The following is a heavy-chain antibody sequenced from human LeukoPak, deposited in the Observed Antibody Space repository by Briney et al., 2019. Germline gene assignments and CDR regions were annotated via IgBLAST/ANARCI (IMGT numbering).Heavy chain of an antibody. D-gene: IGHD1-14*01. J-gene: IGHJ6*03. Sequence: PGGSLRLSCAASGFTFDDYGMSWVRQAPGKGLEWVSGINWNGGSTGYADSVKGRFTISRDNAKNSLYPQMNSLRAEDTALYYCARVNPGYYYMDVWGKGTTVTVSS. CDR1: GFTFDDYG. CDR3: ARVNPGYYYMDV. CDR2: INWNGGST. V-gene: IGHV3-20*04.